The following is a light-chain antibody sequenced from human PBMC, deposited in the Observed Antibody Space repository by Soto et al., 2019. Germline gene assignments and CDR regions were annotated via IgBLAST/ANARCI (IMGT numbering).Light chain of an antibody. CDR2: AAS. V-gene: IGKV1-8*01. Sequence: AIRMTQSPSSLSASTGDRVTITCRARQGISSYLAWYQQKPGKAPKLLIYAASTLQSGVPSRFSGSGSGTDFTLTISCLQAEDFATYDCQQYYSYPRFTFGPGTKVDIK. J-gene: IGKJ3*01. CDR3: QQYYSYPRFT. CDR1: QGISSY.